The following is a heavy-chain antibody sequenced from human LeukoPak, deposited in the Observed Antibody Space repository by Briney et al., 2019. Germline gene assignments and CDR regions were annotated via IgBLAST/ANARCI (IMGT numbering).Heavy chain of an antibody. CDR3: ARLPEPVWSGTQSDAFDI. CDR1: GGTFSSYA. D-gene: IGHD3-3*01. V-gene: IGHV1-69*13. Sequence: SVKVSCKASGGTFSSYAISWVRQAPGQGLEWMGGIIPIFGTANYAQKFQGRVTITADESTSTAYIGLSSLRSEDTAVYYCARLPEPVWSGTQSDAFDIWGQGTMVTVSS. CDR2: IIPIFGTA. J-gene: IGHJ3*02.